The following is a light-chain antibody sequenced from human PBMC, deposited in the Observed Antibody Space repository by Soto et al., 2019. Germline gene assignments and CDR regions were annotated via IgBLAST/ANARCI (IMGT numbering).Light chain of an antibody. CDR3: QQLNSYPLT. J-gene: IGKJ4*01. CDR1: QGIRND. Sequence: IQVTQSPSSLSASVGDRVSITWRTSQGIRNDLGWYQQKPGKAPKLLIYAASSLQSGVPSRFSGSGSGTDFTLTISSLQPEDFATYYCQQLNSYPLTFGGGTKVDIK. CDR2: AAS. V-gene: IGKV1-17*01.